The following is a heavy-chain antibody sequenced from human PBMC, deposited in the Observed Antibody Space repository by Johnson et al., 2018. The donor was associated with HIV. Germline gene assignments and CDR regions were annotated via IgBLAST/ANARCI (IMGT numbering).Heavy chain of an antibody. CDR1: GFTVSSNY. V-gene: IGHV3-7*01. D-gene: IGHD4-17*01. CDR2: IKQDGRAK. CDR3: TREDGDYGDSNTDDAFDI. Sequence: EVQLVESGGGMIRPGGSLRLSCAASGFTVSSNYMSWIRQAPGKGLEWVSYIKQDGRAKNYMDSVRGRFTISRDNAKNSLYLQMNSLRAEDTAVYYCTREDGDYGDSNTDDAFDIWGQGTMVTVSS. J-gene: IGHJ3*02.